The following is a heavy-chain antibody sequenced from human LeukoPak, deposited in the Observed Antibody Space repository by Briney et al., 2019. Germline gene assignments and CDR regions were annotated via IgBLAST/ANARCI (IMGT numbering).Heavy chain of an antibody. J-gene: IGHJ5*02. CDR2: ISSSSSYI. D-gene: IGHD6-19*01. Sequence: GSLRLSCAASGFTFSSYSMNWVRQAPGKGLEWVSSISSSSSYIYYADSVRGRFTISRDNSKNTLSLQMNSLRPEDTAVYYCARDEGGKYSSGWMSNWFDPWGQGTLVTVSS. CDR3: ARDEGGKYSSGWMSNWFDP. CDR1: GFTFSSYS. V-gene: IGHV3-21*01.